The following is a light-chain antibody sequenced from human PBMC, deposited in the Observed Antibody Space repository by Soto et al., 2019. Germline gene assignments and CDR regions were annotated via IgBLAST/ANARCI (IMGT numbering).Light chain of an antibody. Sequence: EIVLTQSPGTLSLSPGQRATISCRASRTVDSTYLAWYQQKPGQAPRLLIYAVSTRATGIPDRFSGSGSGTDFTLTISRLEPEDFAVYYCQQYNKWPLTFGGGTKVEIK. CDR2: AVS. CDR3: QQYNKWPLT. J-gene: IGKJ4*01. V-gene: IGKV3-20*01. CDR1: RTVDSTY.